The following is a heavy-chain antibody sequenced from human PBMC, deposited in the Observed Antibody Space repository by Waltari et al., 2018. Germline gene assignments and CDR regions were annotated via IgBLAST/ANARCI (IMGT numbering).Heavy chain of an antibody. D-gene: IGHD3-10*01. V-gene: IGHV4-59*11. Sequence: QVQLQESGTGLVTSSETLSLTCSVSGRPLSDHFWSWVRQSPGKGLVWIGNVYYRGTTSYNPSLKSRVTISIDTSKNQFSLKLNSVTAADTAIYYCARMYYYDYYYGMDVWGQGTTVIVSS. CDR3: ARMYYYDYYYGMDV. CDR1: GRPLSDHF. J-gene: IGHJ6*02. CDR2: VYYRGTT.